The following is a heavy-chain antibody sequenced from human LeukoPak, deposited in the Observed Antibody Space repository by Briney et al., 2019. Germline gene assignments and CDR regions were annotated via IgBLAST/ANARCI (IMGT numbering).Heavy chain of an antibody. D-gene: IGHD3-3*01. CDR3: ARGVTYYDLWSGYRNWFDP. J-gene: IGHJ5*02. CDR1: GYTFTGYY. CDR2: INPNSGGT. V-gene: IGHV1-2*02. Sequence: ASVKVSCKASGYTFTGYYMHWVRQAPGQGLEWMGWINPNSGGTNYAQKFQGRVTMTRDTSISTAYMELSRLRSDDTAVYYCARGVTYYDLWSGYRNWFDPWGQGTLVTVSS.